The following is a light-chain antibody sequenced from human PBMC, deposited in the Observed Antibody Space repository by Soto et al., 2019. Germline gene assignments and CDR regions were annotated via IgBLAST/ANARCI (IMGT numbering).Light chain of an antibody. J-gene: IGKJ4*01. V-gene: IGKV3-15*01. Sequence: EIVMTQSPATLSVSPGETATLSCRASQSVSNKLVWYQQKPGQAPRLLSYDATTRATGIPARFSGSGSGTEFTLIISSLQSEAFAVYYCQQHYEWVTFGGGTKVEI. CDR1: QSVSNK. CDR2: DAT. CDR3: QQHYEWVT.